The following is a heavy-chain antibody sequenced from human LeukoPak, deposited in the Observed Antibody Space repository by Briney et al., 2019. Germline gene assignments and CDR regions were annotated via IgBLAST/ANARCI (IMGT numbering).Heavy chain of an antibody. CDR2: IYHSGST. Sequence: PSETLSHTCTVSGGSISSYYWSWIRQPPGKGLEWIGEIYHSGSTNYNPSLKSRVTISVDKSKNQFSLKLSSVTAADTAVYYCARLIGITIFGVVNNWFDPWGQGTLVTVSS. CDR1: GGSISSYY. D-gene: IGHD3-3*01. CDR3: ARLIGITIFGVVNNWFDP. J-gene: IGHJ5*02. V-gene: IGHV4-59*12.